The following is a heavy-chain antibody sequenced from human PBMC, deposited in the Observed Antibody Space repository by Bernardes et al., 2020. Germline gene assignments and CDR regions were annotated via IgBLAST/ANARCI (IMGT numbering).Heavy chain of an antibody. D-gene: IGHD2-2*01. J-gene: IGHJ6*02. CDR1: GGSISSGDYY. CDR3: ARRGRYCSSTSCQRYYYYYGMDV. Sequence: SETLSLTCTVSGGSISSGDYYWSWIRQPPGKGLEWIGYIYYSGSTYYNPSLKSRVTISVDTSKNQFSLKLSSVTAADTAVYYCARRGRYCSSTSCQRYYYYYGMDVWGQGTTVTVSS. V-gene: IGHV4-30-4*01. CDR2: IYYSGST.